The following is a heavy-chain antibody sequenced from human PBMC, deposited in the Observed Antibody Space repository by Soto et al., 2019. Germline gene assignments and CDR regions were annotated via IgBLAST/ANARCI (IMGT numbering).Heavy chain of an antibody. CDR1: GFTFSSYG. D-gene: IGHD3-10*01. Sequence: QVQLVESGGGVVQPGRSLRLSCAASGFTFSSYGMHWVRQAPGKGLEWVAVIWYDGSNKYYADSVKGRFTISRDNSKNTLYLQMNSLRAEDTAVYYCARMGARRRWFGELSFFPNWGQGTLVTVSS. CDR3: ARMGARRRWFGELSFFPN. V-gene: IGHV3-33*01. J-gene: IGHJ4*02. CDR2: IWYDGSNK.